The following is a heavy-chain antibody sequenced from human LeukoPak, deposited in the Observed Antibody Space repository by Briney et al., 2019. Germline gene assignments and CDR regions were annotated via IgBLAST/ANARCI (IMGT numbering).Heavy chain of an antibody. V-gene: IGHV1-18*01. CDR2: INTYNGNT. J-gene: IGHJ4*02. D-gene: IGHD5-24*01. CDR1: GYRFTSYG. CDR3: ARDIHRDGYMGY. Sequence: GASVKVSFKTSGYRFTSYGISWVRQAPGQGLEWMGWINTYNGNTNYAQKFQGRVTMTTDTSASTAYMELRSLRSDDTALYYCARDIHRDGYMGYWRQGSLVTVSS.